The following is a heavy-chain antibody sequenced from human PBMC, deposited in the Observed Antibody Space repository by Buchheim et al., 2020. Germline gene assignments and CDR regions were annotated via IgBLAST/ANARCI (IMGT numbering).Heavy chain of an antibody. CDR3: ASALCSSTSCYDNWFDP. V-gene: IGHV1-46*01. Sequence: QVQLVQSGAEVKKPGASVKVSCKASGYTFTSYYMHWVRQAPGQGLEWMGIINPSGGSTSYAQGFQGRVTMTRDTSTSTVYMELSSLRSEDTAVYYCASALCSSTSCYDNWFDPWGQGTL. CDR1: GYTFTSYY. CDR2: INPSGGST. D-gene: IGHD2-2*01. J-gene: IGHJ5*02.